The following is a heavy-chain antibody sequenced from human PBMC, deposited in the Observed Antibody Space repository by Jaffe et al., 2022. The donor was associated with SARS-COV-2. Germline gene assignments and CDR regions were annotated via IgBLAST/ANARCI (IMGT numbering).Heavy chain of an antibody. CDR3: AREAPGGDFDY. V-gene: IGHV1-46*01. CDR1: GYTFTSYN. CDR2: MEYTGDSYT. D-gene: IGHD3-16*01. Sequence: QVQLVQSGAEIKKPGASVKVSCKASGYTFTSYNVHWVRQAPGQGLEWVGIMEYTGDSYTAYAQRFQGRVTVTRDTSTSTVYMELSSLRAEDTAVYYCAREAPGGDFDYWGQGTLVAVSS. J-gene: IGHJ4*02.